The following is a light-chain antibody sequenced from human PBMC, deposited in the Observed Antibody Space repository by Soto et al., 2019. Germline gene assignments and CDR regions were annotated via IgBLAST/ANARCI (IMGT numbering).Light chain of an antibody. J-gene: IGKJ5*01. Sequence: DIQMTQSPSSLSASVGDRVTITCRASQSIRSYLNWYQQKPGKAPKLLIYAASSLQSGVPSRFSGRGSGTDFTLTISSLQPEDFATYYCQQSYSTPITLGQGTRLEIK. CDR2: AAS. CDR1: QSIRSY. CDR3: QQSYSTPIT. V-gene: IGKV1-39*01.